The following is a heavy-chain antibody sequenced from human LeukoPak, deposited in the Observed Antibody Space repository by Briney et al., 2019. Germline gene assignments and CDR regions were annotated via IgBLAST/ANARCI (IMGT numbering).Heavy chain of an antibody. Sequence: SSETLSLTCTVSGGSISSSSYYWGWIRQPPGKGLEWIGSIYYSGSTYYNPSLKSRVTISVDTSKNQFSLKLSSVTAADTAVYYCARSAAAGTYYWGQGTLVTVSS. CDR2: IYYSGST. V-gene: IGHV4-39*01. CDR1: GGSISSSSYY. D-gene: IGHD6-13*01. J-gene: IGHJ4*02. CDR3: ARSAAAGTYY.